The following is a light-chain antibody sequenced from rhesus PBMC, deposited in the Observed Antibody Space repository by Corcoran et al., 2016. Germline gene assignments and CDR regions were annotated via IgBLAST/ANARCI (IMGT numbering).Light chain of an antibody. CDR3: QQYYSSPLT. V-gene: IGKV4-1*01. CDR1: QSLLYSSNNKNY. Sequence: IVMTQSPDSLAVSLGERVTINCKSSQSLLYSSNNKNYLAWYQQKPGQAPKLRIYWASTRESGVPNRVSGNGSGTEFTLTISGLQAEDVAVYYCQQYYSSPLTFGPGTKLDIK. CDR2: WAS. J-gene: IGKJ3*01.